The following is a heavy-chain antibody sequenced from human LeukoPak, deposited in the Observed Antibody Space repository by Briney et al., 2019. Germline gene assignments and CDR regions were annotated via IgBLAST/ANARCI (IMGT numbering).Heavy chain of an antibody. CDR1: GFTFGHYW. Sequence: LSGGSLRLSCAASGFTFGHYWMSWVRQAPGKGLEWVASIKEDGSEKYYVDSAKGRFTISRDNAKNSLYLQMNSLRAEDTAVYYCARRVRGFDAFDIWGQGTMVTVSS. J-gene: IGHJ3*02. CDR2: IKEDGSEK. V-gene: IGHV3-7*05. CDR3: ARRVRGFDAFDI.